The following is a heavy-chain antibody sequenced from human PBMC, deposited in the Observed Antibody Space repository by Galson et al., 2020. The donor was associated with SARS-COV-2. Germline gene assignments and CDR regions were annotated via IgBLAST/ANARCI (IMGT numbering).Heavy chain of an antibody. CDR2: IYHSGST. D-gene: IGHD2-2*02. Sequence: SETLSLTCAVSGGSISSSHWWSWVRQPPGKGLEWIGEIYHSGSTNYNPSLKSRVTISVDKSKNQFSLKLSSVTAADTAVYYCARVYISLYYYYYYMDVWGKGTTVTVSS. J-gene: IGHJ6*03. V-gene: IGHV4-4*02. CDR1: GGSISSSHW. CDR3: ARVYISLYYYYYYMDV.